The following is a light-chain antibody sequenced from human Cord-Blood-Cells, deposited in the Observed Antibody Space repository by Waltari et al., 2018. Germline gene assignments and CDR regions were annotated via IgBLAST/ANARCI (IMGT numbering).Light chain of an antibody. J-gene: IGKJ5*01. CDR2: DAS. V-gene: IGKV3-11*01. CDR1: QSVSSY. CDR3: QQRSNWPIT. Sequence: EIVLTQSPATLSLSPGERATLSCRASQSVSSYLAWYQQKPGQAPRLLIYDASNRATGIPARFSGSWSGTDFTLTISSLEPEDFAVYYCQQRSNWPITFGQGTRL.